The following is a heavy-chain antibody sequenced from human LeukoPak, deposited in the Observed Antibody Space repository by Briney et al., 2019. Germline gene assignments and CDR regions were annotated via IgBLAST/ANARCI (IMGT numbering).Heavy chain of an antibody. Sequence: PSETLSLTCTVSGGSISGYYWSWIRQPPGKGLEWIGYIYYSGSTNYNPSLKSRVTISVDTPKNQFSLELSSVTAADTAVYYCARAPAAGPRYYYGMDVWGKGTTVTVSS. CDR2: IYYSGST. J-gene: IGHJ6*04. V-gene: IGHV4-59*01. D-gene: IGHD6-13*01. CDR1: GGSISGYY. CDR3: ARAPAAGPRYYYGMDV.